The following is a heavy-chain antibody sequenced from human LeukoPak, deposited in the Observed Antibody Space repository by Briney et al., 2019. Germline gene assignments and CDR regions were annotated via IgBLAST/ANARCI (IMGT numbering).Heavy chain of an antibody. J-gene: IGHJ5*02. V-gene: IGHV1-2*02. Sequence: ASVKLCCKASGYSFTGYYLHWVRQAHGQGIEWMGWINPKSGDTNYAEKFQDRVTLTRDTSISTAYMELTNLRSDLTAVYYCARPNDDYYNWFDPWGQGTLVTVSS. CDR1: GYSFTGYY. CDR2: INPKSGDT. CDR3: ARPNDDYYNWFDP. D-gene: IGHD4-11*01.